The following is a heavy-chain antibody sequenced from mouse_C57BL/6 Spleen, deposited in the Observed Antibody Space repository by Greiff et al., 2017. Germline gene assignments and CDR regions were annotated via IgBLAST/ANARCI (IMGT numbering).Heavy chain of an antibody. CDR3: IGSSSLDY. CDR2: IRLKSDNYEK. Sequence: EVKLVESGGGLVHPGGSLKLSCVASGFTFSNYWMNWVRQSPEKGLEWVAQIRLKSDNYEKHYAVSVKVRFTIYRDDSKSRVYLQINNLRAEDTGIYYCIGSSSLDYWGQGTTLTVSS. CDR1: GFTFSNYW. V-gene: IGHV6-3*01. D-gene: IGHD1-1*01. J-gene: IGHJ2*01.